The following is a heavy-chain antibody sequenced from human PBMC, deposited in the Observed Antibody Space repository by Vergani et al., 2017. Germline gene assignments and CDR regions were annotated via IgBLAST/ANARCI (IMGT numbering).Heavy chain of an antibody. CDR2: ISWNSGSI. V-gene: IGHV3-9*01. D-gene: IGHD6-6*01. CDR1: GFTFDDYA. CDR3: AKDITLGEQLAIYYMDV. Sequence: EVQLVESGGGLVQPGRSLRLSCAASGFTFDDYAMHWVRQAPGKGLEWVSGISWNSGSIGYADSVKGRFTISRDNAKNSLYLQMNSLRAEDTAVYYCAKDITLGEQLAIYYMDVWGKGTTVTVSS. J-gene: IGHJ6*03.